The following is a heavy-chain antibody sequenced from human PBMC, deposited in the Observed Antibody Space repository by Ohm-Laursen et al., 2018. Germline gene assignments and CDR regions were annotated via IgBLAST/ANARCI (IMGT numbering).Heavy chain of an antibody. V-gene: IGHV1-8*02. CDR3: TGARPVRGDSRRNWFDP. CDR1: GYNFIGYD. Sequence: SAYASCKASGYNFIGYDINRGRQATGQWLEWMGWMNPYTGNTGVAQKYQGRVTLTSNPSIGTAYMELHSLTSEHTAVYYCTGARPVRGDSRRNWFDPWGQGTLVIVSS. CDR2: MNPYTGNT. J-gene: IGHJ5*02. D-gene: IGHD3-10*01.